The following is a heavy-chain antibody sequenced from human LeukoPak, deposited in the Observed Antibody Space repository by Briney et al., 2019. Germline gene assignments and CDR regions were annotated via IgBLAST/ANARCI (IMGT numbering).Heavy chain of an antibody. CDR1: GFTFSSYR. Sequence: PGGSLRLSCAASGFTFSSYRMSWVRQAPGKGREWVSYISSRSGTKYYAGLVKGRFTIYRDNAKNSLYLRMNRLRDEDTAVYYCARDGFGTWELLLDYYYYRMDVWGQGTTVTVSS. D-gene: IGHD1-26*01. CDR2: ISSRSGTK. V-gene: IGHV3-48*02. CDR3: ARDGFGTWELLLDYYYYRMDV. J-gene: IGHJ6*02.